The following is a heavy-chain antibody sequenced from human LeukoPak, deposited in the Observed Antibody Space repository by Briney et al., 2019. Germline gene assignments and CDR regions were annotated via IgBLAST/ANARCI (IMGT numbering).Heavy chain of an antibody. V-gene: IGHV4-34*01. Sequence: SETVSLTCAVYGGSFSGYYWSWIRQPPGKGLEWIGEINHSGSTNYNPSLKSRVTISVDTSKNQFSLKLSSVTAADAAVYYCARGVDYGDYPQSFDYWGQGTLVTVSS. CDR1: GGSFSGYY. CDR3: ARGVDYGDYPQSFDY. D-gene: IGHD4-17*01. CDR2: INHSGST. J-gene: IGHJ4*02.